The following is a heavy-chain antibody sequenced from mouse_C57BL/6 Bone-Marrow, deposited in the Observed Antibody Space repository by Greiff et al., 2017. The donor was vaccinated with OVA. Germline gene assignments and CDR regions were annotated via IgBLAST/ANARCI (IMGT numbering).Heavy chain of an antibody. CDR3: ARSYRTGWYFDV. CDR1: GYAFTNYL. CDR2: INPGSGGT. V-gene: IGHV1-54*01. D-gene: IGHD4-1*01. J-gene: IGHJ1*03. Sequence: QVQLQQSGAELVRPGTSVKVSCKASGYAFTNYLIEWVKQRPGQGLEWIGVINPGSGGTNYNEKFKGKATLTADKSSSTAYMQLSSLTSEDSAVYFCARSYRTGWYFDVWGTGTTVTVSS.